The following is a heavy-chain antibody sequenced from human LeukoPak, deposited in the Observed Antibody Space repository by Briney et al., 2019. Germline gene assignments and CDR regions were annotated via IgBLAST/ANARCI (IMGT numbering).Heavy chain of an antibody. V-gene: IGHV4-4*02. Sequence: SGTLSLTCAVSGGSISSSNWWGWVRQPPGKGLEWIGEIYQSGSTNYNPSLKSRVTISVDKSKNQFSLKLSSVTAADTAVYYCARDSGTTGTPGFPFDYWGQGTLVTVSS. CDR3: ARDSGTTGTPGFPFDY. CDR1: GGSISSSNW. D-gene: IGHD1-1*01. J-gene: IGHJ4*02. CDR2: IYQSGST.